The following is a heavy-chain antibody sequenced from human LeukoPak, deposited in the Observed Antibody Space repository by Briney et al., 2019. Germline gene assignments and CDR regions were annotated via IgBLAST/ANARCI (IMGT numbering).Heavy chain of an antibody. CDR3: ARVLGSRVDP. CDR2: INANSGET. Sequence: ASVKVSCKPSGYSFTRQYMHWVRQAPGQGLEWMGWINANSGETNYAQKFQGRVTMTRDTSISTAYMELSRLTSDDTAMYYCARVLGSRVDPWGQGTLVTVSS. J-gene: IGHJ5*02. CDR1: GYSFTRQY. V-gene: IGHV1-2*02.